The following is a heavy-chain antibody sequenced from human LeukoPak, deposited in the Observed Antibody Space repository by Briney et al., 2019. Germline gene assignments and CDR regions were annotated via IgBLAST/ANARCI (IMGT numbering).Heavy chain of an antibody. CDR3: ARKTPTGDPLGLFDY. Sequence: GGSLRLSCAASGFTFRSYGTNWVRQAPGKGLEWVSYISGSSSNIDYADSVKGRFTISRDNAKNSLYLQMNSLKAEDTAVYYCARKTPTGDPLGLFDYWGQGTLVTVSS. CDR1: GFTFRSYG. CDR2: ISGSSSNI. V-gene: IGHV3-21*01. J-gene: IGHJ4*02. D-gene: IGHD7-27*01.